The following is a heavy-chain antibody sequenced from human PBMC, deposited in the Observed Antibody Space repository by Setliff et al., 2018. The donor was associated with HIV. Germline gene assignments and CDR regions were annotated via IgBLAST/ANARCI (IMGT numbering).Heavy chain of an antibody. V-gene: IGHV3-7*05. D-gene: IGHD3-22*01. CDR2: IKEDGSEK. CDR1: GFTFSSYA. CDR3: ARAMVPDSSGYYRPPAFDI. Sequence: GGSLRLSCSASGFTFSSYAMHWVRQAPGKGLEWVANIKEDGSEKYYVDSVKGRFTISRDNAENSLYLQMNSLTAEDTAVYYCARAMVPDSSGYYRPPAFDIWGQGTMVTVSS. J-gene: IGHJ3*02.